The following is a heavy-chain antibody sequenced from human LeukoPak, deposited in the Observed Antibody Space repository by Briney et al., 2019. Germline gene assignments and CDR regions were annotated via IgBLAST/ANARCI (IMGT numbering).Heavy chain of an antibody. J-gene: IGHJ4*02. CDR1: GFTFSSYA. CDR2: ISGSGGST. V-gene: IGHV3-23*01. D-gene: IGHD4-17*01. CDR3: AKDTTTLPLSPFDY. Sequence: GGSLRLSCAASGFTFSSYAMSWVRQAPGKGLEWVSAISGSGGSTYYADSVKGRFTISRYNSKNRLYLQMNSLRAEDTAVYYCAKDTTTLPLSPFDYWGQGTLVTVSS.